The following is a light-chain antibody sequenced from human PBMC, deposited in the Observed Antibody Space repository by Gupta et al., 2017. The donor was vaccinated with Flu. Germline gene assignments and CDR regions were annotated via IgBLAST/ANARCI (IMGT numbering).Light chain of an antibody. Sequence: EIVMTQSPGNLSVSPGERATLSCRASQHVRDNLAWYQHKPGQAPRLLFSGSSTRATGAPARFSGSGSGTDFTLTISSLQSEDLAIYYCQQYNNWPRTFGQGTKVEIK. J-gene: IGKJ1*01. CDR2: GSS. CDR1: QHVRDN. V-gene: IGKV3-15*01. CDR3: QQYNNWPRT.